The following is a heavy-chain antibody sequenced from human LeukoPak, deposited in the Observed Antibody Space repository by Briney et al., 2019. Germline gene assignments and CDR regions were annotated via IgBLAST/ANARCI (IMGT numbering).Heavy chain of an antibody. CDR1: GGSISSYY. J-gene: IGHJ6*03. Sequence: SETLSLTCTVSGGSISSYYWSWIRQPAGKGLEWIGRIDTSGSTNYNPSLKSRVTMSVDTSKNQFSLKLSSVTAADTAVYYCAREFIVVVPAASRLYYYYMDVWGKGTTVTISS. CDR3: AREFIVVVPAASRLYYYYMDV. CDR2: IDTSGST. V-gene: IGHV4-4*07. D-gene: IGHD2-2*01.